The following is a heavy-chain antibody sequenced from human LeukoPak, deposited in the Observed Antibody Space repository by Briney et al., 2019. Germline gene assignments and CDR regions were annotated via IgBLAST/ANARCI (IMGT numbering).Heavy chain of an antibody. D-gene: IGHD3-22*01. CDR1: GYTFTSYG. Sequence: GASVKVSCKASGYTFTSYGISWVRQAPGQGLEWMGWISAYNGDTNYAQNLQGRVTMTTDTSTSTAYMELRSLRSDDTAVYYCARGYYYDSSGYYQLDYWGQGTLVTVSS. CDR3: ARGYYYDSSGYYQLDY. V-gene: IGHV1-18*01. CDR2: ISAYNGDT. J-gene: IGHJ4*02.